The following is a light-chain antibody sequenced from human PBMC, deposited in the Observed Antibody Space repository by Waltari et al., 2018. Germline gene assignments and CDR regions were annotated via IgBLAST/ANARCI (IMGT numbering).Light chain of an antibody. CDR1: QSISFY. CDR2: AAS. J-gene: IGKJ2*01. Sequence: DIQMTQSPSSLSASVGDRVTITCRASQSISFYLNWYQQKPGKAPKLLIYAASSLQSGVPSRFSGSVSGTDFTLTISSLQPEDFATYSCQQSYSTPHTFGQGTKLEIK. V-gene: IGKV1-39*01. CDR3: QQSYSTPHT.